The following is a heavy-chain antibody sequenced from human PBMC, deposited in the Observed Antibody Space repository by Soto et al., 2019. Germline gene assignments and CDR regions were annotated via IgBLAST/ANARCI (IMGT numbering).Heavy chain of an antibody. D-gene: IGHD3-22*01. CDR2: MNPNSGNA. Sequence: QVQLVQSGAEVKQPGASVKVSCKASGYTFTSYDINWVRQATGQGLEWMGWMNPNSGNAGYAQQFQGRVTMTRNTSISTAYMELSSLRSEDTAVYYCARGGYYDTFDAFDICGQGTMVTVSS. CDR3: ARGGYYDTFDAFDI. V-gene: IGHV1-8*01. J-gene: IGHJ3*02. CDR1: GYTFTSYD.